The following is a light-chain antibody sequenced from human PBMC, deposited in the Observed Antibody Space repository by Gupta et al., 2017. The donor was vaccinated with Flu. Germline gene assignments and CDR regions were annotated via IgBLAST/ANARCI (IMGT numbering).Light chain of an antibody. CDR2: KDS. CDR3: YSAADNNLV. J-gene: IGLJ2*01. Sequence: SYELTQPSSVSVSPGQTARITCSGDVLTKKYARWFQQKPGQAPVLVIYKDSERPSGTPERFSGSSSGTTVTLTISGAQVDDEADYYCYSAADNNLVFGGGTKLTVL. CDR1: VLTKKY. V-gene: IGLV3-27*01.